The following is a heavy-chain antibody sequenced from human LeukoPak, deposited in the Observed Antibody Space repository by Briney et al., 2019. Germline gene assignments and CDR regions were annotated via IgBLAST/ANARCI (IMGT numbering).Heavy chain of an antibody. V-gene: IGHV3-30*18. Sequence: GGSLRLSCAASGFTFSSYGMHWVRQAPGKGLEWVAVISYDGSNKYYADSVKGRFTISRDNSKNTLYLQMNSLRAEDTAVYYCAKLGTVVVPAATYYWGQGTLVTVSS. D-gene: IGHD2-2*01. J-gene: IGHJ4*02. CDR1: GFTFSSYG. CDR2: ISYDGSNK. CDR3: AKLGTVVVPAATYY.